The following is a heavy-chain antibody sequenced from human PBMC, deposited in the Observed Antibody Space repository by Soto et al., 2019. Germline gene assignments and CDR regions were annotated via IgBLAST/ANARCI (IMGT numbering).Heavy chain of an antibody. Sequence: QVHLVQSGAEVREPGASVKVSCKTSGYTFTAYYIHWVRQAPGQGLEWMGWVNPKSGGTEFSQKFRGRVTMTSDTSSSTAYMEVGRLTSDDTAVYYCARAGEGWQQLHNWGQGNLVTVSS. CDR3: ARAGEGWQQLHN. CDR2: VNPKSGGT. V-gene: IGHV1-2*02. CDR1: GYTFTAYY. D-gene: IGHD2-21*01. J-gene: IGHJ4*02.